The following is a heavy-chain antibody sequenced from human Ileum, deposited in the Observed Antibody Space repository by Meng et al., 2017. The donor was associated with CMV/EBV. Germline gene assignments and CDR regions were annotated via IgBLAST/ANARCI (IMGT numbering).Heavy chain of an antibody. J-gene: IGHJ4*02. CDR3: ARDRFGVFDY. V-gene: IGHV3-30*02. CDR2: IRYDGTKK. D-gene: IGHD3-3*01. CDR1: GFTFSSHS. Sequence: GESLKISCAASGFTFSSHSMSWVRQAPGKGLEWVALIRYDGTKKYFADSVKGRFTISRDNSKNTLYLQMNSLRAEDTAVYYCARDRFGVFDYWGQGTLVTVSS.